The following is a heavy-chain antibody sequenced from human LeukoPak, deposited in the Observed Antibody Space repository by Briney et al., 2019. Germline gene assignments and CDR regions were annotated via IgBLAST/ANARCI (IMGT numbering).Heavy chain of an antibody. CDR3: ARAPCEEYGMDV. V-gene: IGHV3-74*01. J-gene: IGHJ6*02. CDR1: GFTFSSYW. Sequence: GGSLRLSCAASGFTFSSYWMHWVRQAPGKGLVWVSRINSDGSSTSYADSVKGRFTISRDNAKNTLYLQMNSLRAEDTAVYYCARAPCEEYGMDVWGQGTTVTVSS. CDR2: INSDGSST.